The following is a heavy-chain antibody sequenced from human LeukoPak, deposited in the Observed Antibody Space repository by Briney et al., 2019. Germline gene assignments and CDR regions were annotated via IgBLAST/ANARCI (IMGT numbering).Heavy chain of an antibody. Sequence: PGGSLRLSCAASGFTFSSYSMNWVRQAPGKGLEWVSSISSSSSYIYYADSVKGRFTISRDNAKNSLYLQMSSLRAEDTAVYYCARDQFVPAAPDSYYYGMDVWGQGTTVTVSS. D-gene: IGHD2-2*01. V-gene: IGHV3-21*01. J-gene: IGHJ6*02. CDR2: ISSSSSYI. CDR1: GFTFSSYS. CDR3: ARDQFVPAAPDSYYYGMDV.